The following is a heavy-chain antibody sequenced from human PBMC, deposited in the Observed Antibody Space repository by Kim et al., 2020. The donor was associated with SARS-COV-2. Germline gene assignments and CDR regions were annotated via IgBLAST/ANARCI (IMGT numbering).Heavy chain of an antibody. CDR3: ARRDAFGWFDS. V-gene: IGHV3-20*04. CDR1: GFTFDDYA. D-gene: IGHD3-10*01. Sequence: GGSLRLSCAASGFTFDDYAMSWVRQPPGKGLEWVSRINWNGDTTDYGDSVKGRFTISRDNAKNSLYLQMNSLIAEDTALYYCARRDAFGWFDSWGQGTL. CDR2: INWNGDTT. J-gene: IGHJ5*01.